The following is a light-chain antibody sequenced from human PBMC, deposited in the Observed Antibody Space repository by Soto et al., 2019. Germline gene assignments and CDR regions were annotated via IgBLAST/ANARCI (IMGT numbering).Light chain of an antibody. V-gene: IGKV3-11*01. CDR1: QSVSSY. J-gene: IGKJ1*01. CDR2: EGS. CDR3: QQRNNWPWT. Sequence: TQSPSTLSLSPGQTATLSRRASQSVSSYLAWYQQKAGQAPRLLIYEGSNRATGIPTRFSGSGSGTDFTLTISGLEPEDFAVYYCQQRNNWPWTFGQGTKVDI.